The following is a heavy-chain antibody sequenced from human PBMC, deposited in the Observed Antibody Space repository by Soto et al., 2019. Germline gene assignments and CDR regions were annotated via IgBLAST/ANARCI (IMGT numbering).Heavy chain of an antibody. J-gene: IGHJ6*02. V-gene: IGHV4-39*01. CDR2: IYYSGST. CDR3: ARPGGGTFRDELGITMIVPPRGFGMDV. Sequence: SETLSLTCTVSGGSISSSSYYWGWIRQPPGKGLEWIGSIYYSGSTYYNPSLKSRVTISVDTSKNQFSLKLSSVTAADTAVYYCARPGGGTFRDELGITMIVPPRGFGMDVWGQGTTVTVSS. D-gene: IGHD3-22*01. CDR1: GGSISSSSYY.